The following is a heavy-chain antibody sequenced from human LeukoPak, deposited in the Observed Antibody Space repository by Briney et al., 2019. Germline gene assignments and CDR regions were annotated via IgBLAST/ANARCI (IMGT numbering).Heavy chain of an antibody. Sequence: SETLSLTCTVPGGSISSGSYYWSWIRQPAGKGLEWIGRVYTSGSTNYNPSLKSRVNISLDTPKNQFSLKLISVTAADTAVYFCARLQWLSTPFFDYWGQGTLVTVSS. D-gene: IGHD6-19*01. V-gene: IGHV4-61*02. CDR2: VYTSGST. CDR1: GGSISSGSYY. J-gene: IGHJ4*02. CDR3: ARLQWLSTPFFDY.